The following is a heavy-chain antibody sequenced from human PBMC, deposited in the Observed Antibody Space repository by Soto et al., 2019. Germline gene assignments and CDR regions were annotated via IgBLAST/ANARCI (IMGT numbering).Heavy chain of an antibody. CDR3: ARDLGYCTNGVCYSFDY. V-gene: IGHV3-33*01. D-gene: IGHD2-8*01. J-gene: IGHJ4*02. CDR1: GFTFSTYG. CDR2: IWYDGSNK. Sequence: QVQLVESGGGVVQPGKSLRLSCAASGFTFSTYGMHWVRQAPGKGLEWVAVIWYDGSNKYYADSVKGRFTISRDNSKNTLYLQMNSLRAEDTAVYYCARDLGYCTNGVCYSFDYWGQGTLVTVSS.